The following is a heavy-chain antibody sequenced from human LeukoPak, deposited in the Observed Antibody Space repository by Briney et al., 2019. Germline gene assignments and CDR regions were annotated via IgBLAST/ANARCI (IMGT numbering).Heavy chain of an antibody. D-gene: IGHD7-27*01. CDR3: ARDWGFDY. Sequence: PGGSLRLSCAASGFTFSNAWMSWVRQAPGKGLEWVSYISSGGSGIYYADSVKGRFTISRDNAKNSLYLQMNSLRAEDTAVYYCARDWGFDYWGQGTLVTVSS. V-gene: IGHV3-11*04. CDR2: ISSGGSGI. J-gene: IGHJ4*02. CDR1: GFTFSNAW.